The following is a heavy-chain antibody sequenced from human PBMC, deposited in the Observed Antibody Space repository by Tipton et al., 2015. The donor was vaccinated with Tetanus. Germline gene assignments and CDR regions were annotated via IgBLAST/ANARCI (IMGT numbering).Heavy chain of an antibody. J-gene: IGHJ4*02. V-gene: IGHV3-9*01. D-gene: IGHD3-16*01. CDR3: AGTNIPWGEAAY. Sequence: RSLRLSCAASGLTFHEHAMHWVRQAPGRGLEWVSGIMWDGSKVGYADSVKGRFSISRDNARNSLYLQMNSLRAEDTAAYYCAGTNIPWGEAAYWGQGTLVTVSS. CDR1: GLTFHEHA. CDR2: IMWDGSKV.